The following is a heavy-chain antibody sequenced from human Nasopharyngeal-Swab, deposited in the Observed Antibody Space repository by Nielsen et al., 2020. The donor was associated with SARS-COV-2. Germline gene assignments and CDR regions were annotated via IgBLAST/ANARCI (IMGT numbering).Heavy chain of an antibody. J-gene: IGHJ4*02. D-gene: IGHD3-22*01. CDR2: TSYDGSNK. Sequence: GESLKISCAASGFTFSSYGMHWVRQAPGKGLEWVAVTSYDGSNKYYADSVKGRFTISRDNSKNTLYLQMNSLRAEDTAVYYCAKDYYDSSGYYSYFDYWGQGTLVTVSS. V-gene: IGHV3-30*18. CDR1: GFTFSSYG. CDR3: AKDYYDSSGYYSYFDY.